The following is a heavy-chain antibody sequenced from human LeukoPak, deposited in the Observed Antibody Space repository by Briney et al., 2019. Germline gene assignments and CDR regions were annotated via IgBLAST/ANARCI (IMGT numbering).Heavy chain of an antibody. V-gene: IGHV3-43D*03. CDR3: AKDGSGGLGPSS. Sequence: GGSLRLSCAASGFTFDDYAMHWVRQAPGKGLEWVSLISWDGGSTYYADSVKGRFTISRDNSKNSLYLQMNSLRAEDTALYYCAKDGSGGLGPSSWGQGTLVTVSS. CDR1: GFTFDDYA. CDR2: ISWDGGST. J-gene: IGHJ5*02. D-gene: IGHD3-10*01.